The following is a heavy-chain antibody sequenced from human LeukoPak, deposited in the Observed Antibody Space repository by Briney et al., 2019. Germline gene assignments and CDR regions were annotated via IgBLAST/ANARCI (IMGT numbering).Heavy chain of an antibody. CDR1: GSTFSSYG. CDR3: AKAYTRYFDWLSANA. D-gene: IGHD3-9*01. J-gene: IGHJ4*02. CDR2: ISYDGSNK. Sequence: GGSLRLSCAASGSTFSSYGMHWVRQAPGKGLEWVAVISYDGSNKYYADSVKGRFTISRDNSKNTLYLQMNSLRAEDTAVYYCAKAYTRYFDWLSANAWGQGTLVTVSS. V-gene: IGHV3-30*18.